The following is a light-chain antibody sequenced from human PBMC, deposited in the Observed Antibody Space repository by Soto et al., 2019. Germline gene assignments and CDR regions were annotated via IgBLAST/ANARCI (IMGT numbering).Light chain of an antibody. CDR3: QSYDSSLSSWV. Sequence: QSALTQPPSASGSPGQSVTISCTGTSSDVGAYKYVSWYQQYPGKAPKLMIYEVTKRPSGVPDRFSGSKSGNTASLTVSGLQAEDEADYYCQSYDSSLSSWVFGGGTKLTVL. V-gene: IGLV2-8*01. CDR2: EVT. CDR1: SSDVGAYKY. J-gene: IGLJ3*02.